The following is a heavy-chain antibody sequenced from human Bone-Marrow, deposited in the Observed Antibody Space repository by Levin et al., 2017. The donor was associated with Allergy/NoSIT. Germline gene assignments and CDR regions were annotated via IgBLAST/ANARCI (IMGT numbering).Heavy chain of an antibody. Sequence: SLKISCAASGFTFDDYGMYWVLQAPGKGLEWVSHITWNSGSVAYADSVKGRFTISRDNAKNSLYLQMNSLRAEDTALYYCVRAGSNNPASFYYGMDVWGQGTTVTVSS. J-gene: IGHJ6*02. V-gene: IGHV3-9*01. CDR1: GFTFDDYG. D-gene: IGHD1/OR15-1a*01. CDR3: VRAGSNNPASFYYGMDV. CDR2: ITWNSGSV.